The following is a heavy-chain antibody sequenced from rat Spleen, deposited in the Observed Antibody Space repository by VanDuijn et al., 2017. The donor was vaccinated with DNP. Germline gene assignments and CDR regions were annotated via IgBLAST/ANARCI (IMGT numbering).Heavy chain of an antibody. J-gene: IGHJ4*01. CDR2: INKDSSTI. D-gene: IGHD1-12*02. Sequence: EVQLVGSGGGLVQPGRSLKLSCAASGFNFNDYWMGWVRQAPGKGLEWIGKINKDSSTIKYTPSLKDKFTISRDNAQNTLSLQMNSLRSEDTATYYCARVGDLHDGGDGDVLDAWGQGTSVTVSS. V-gene: IGHV4-2*01. CDR3: ARVGDLHDGGDGDVLDA. CDR1: GFNFNDYW.